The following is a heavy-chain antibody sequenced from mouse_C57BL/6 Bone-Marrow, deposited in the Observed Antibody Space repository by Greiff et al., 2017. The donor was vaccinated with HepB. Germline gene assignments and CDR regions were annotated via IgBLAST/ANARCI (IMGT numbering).Heavy chain of an antibody. CDR3: ARNVWFAY. CDR2: ISSGGSYT. J-gene: IGHJ3*01. CDR1: GFTFSSYG. V-gene: IGHV5-6*01. Sequence: EVHLVESGGDLVKPGGSLKLSCAASGFTFSSYGMSWVRQTPDKRLEWVATISSGGSYTYYPDSVKGRFTISRDNAKNTLYLQMSSLKSEDTAMYYCARNVWFAYWGQGTLVTVSA.